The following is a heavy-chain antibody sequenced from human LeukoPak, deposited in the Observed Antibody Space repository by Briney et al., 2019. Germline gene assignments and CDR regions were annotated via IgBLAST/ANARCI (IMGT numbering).Heavy chain of an antibody. D-gene: IGHD1-26*01. Sequence: SETLSPPCTASGGSISSYYWSWIRQPAGKGLEWIGRIYTSGSTNYNPSLKSRVTMSVDTSKNQFSLKLSSVTAADTAVYYCARVGATDWFDPWGQGTLVTVSS. CDR1: GGSISSYY. CDR3: ARVGATDWFDP. J-gene: IGHJ5*02. V-gene: IGHV4-4*07. CDR2: IYTSGST.